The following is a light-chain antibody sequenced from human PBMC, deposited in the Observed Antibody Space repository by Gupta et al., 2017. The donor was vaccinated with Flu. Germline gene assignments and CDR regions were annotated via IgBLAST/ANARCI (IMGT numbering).Light chain of an antibody. CDR2: EVS. CDR1: SSDVGGYNY. V-gene: IGLV2-14*01. J-gene: IGLJ2*01. CDR3: SSSTTSSTLGV. Sequence: QSALTQPASVSGSPGQSITISCTGTSSDVGGYNYVSWYQQHPGKAPKLMIYEVSNRPSGVSDRFSGSKSGNTASLTISGLQAEDEADYYCSSSTTSSTLGVFGGGTNLTVL.